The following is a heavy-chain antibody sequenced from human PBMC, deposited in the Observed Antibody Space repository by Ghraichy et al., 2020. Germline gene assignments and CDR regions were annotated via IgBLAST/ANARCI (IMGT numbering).Heavy chain of an antibody. Sequence: ASVKVSCKASGYTFTSYDINWVRQATGQGLEWMGWMNPYSGNTGYAQKFQGRVTMTRSTSISTAYMELSSLRSEDTAVYYCARGPQSSGDYVVMVDYWGQGTLVTVSS. J-gene: IGHJ4*02. CDR1: GYTFTSYD. CDR3: ARGPQSSGDYVVMVDY. CDR2: MNPYSGNT. V-gene: IGHV1-8*01. D-gene: IGHD4-17*01.